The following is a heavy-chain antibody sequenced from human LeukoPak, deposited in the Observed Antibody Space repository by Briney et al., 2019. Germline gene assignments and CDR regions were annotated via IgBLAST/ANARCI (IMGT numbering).Heavy chain of an antibody. V-gene: IGHV3-23*01. Sequence: GGSLRLSCAASGFTFTDHAMGWVRQAPGQGLEWASTISASGSTTYYADSVRGRFTISRDNSKNTLSLQMSSLRAEDTAVYYCAKARTPYNSGFDYWGQRTLVAVSS. CDR3: AKARTPYNSGFDY. CDR1: GFTFTDHA. CDR2: ISASGSTT. J-gene: IGHJ4*02. D-gene: IGHD6-19*01.